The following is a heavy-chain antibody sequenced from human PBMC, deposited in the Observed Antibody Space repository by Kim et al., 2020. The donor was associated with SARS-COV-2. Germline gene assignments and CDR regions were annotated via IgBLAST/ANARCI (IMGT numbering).Heavy chain of an antibody. CDR1: GFTFSSYW. D-gene: IGHD6-19*01. Sequence: GGSLRLSCAASGFTFSSYWMHWVRQAPGKGLVWVSRINSDGSSTSYADSVKGRFTISRDNAKNTLYLQMNSLRAEDTAVYYCARDRTTQWPQYYYYYYGMDVWGQGTTVTVSS. V-gene: IGHV3-74*01. J-gene: IGHJ6*02. CDR2: INSDGSST. CDR3: ARDRTTQWPQYYYYYYGMDV.